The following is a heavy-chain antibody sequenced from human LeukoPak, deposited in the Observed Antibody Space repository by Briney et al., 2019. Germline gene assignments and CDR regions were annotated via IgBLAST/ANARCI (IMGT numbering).Heavy chain of an antibody. V-gene: IGHV3-30*03. CDR2: ISYDGSNK. J-gene: IGHJ4*02. CDR3: ATDIAVAGPFDY. D-gene: IGHD6-19*01. CDR1: GLTFSSYG. Sequence: GGSLRLSCAASGLTFSSYGMHWVRQAPGKGLEWVAVISYDGSNKYYADSVKGRFTISRDNSKNTLYLQMNSLRAEDTAVYYCATDIAVAGPFDYWGQGTLVTVSS.